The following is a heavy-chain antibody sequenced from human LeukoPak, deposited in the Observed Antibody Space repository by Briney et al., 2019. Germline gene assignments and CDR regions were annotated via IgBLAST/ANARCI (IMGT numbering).Heavy chain of an antibody. J-gene: IGHJ5*02. CDR2: INSDGSST. D-gene: IGHD3-22*01. V-gene: IGHV3-74*01. Sequence: GGSLRLSCAASGFTFSSYWMHWVRQAPGKGLVWVSRINSDGSSTSYADSVKGRFTISRDNAKNTLNLQMNSLRAEDTAVYYCARDLGQYYDTSDNWFDPWGQGTLVTVSS. CDR1: GFTFSSYW. CDR3: ARDLGQYYDTSDNWFDP.